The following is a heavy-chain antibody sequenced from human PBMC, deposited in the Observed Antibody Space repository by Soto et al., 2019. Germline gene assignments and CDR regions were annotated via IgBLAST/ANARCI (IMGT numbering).Heavy chain of an antibody. CDR3: ARDGGTGSFRDYYYYMDV. CDR1: GFTFSSYS. Sequence: GGCLRLSCAASGFTFSSYSMNWVRQAPGKGLEWVSSISSSSSYIYYADSVKGRFTISRDNAKNSLYLQMNSLRAEDTAVYYCARDGGTGSFRDYYYYMDVWGKGTTVTVSS. D-gene: IGHD1-26*01. V-gene: IGHV3-21*01. CDR2: ISSSSSYI. J-gene: IGHJ6*03.